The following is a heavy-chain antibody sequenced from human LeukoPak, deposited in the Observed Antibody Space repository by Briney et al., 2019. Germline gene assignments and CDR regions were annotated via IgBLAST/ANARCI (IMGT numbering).Heavy chain of an antibody. V-gene: IGHV4-4*02. Sequence: SETLSLTCAVSGGSISSSYWWSWVRHPPGEGLEWSGGVFHSGSTNYNPSLKRRVTISVDQSKSQFSLPLHSVTAADTPVYHCAGAYCGGDCHSGRAFDIWGQGTMVTVSS. J-gene: IGHJ3*02. CDR2: VFHSGST. CDR3: AGAYCGGDCHSGRAFDI. D-gene: IGHD2-21*02. CDR1: GGSISSSYW.